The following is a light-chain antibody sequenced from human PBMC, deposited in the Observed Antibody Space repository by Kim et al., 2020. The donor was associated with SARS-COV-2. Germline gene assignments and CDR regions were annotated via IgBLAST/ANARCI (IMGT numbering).Light chain of an antibody. CDR2: DVS. CDR3: SSYASSSKYV. V-gene: IGLV2-14*03. Sequence: HSMAIDCTETSSDVGGYNYVSMYQQHPDGAPIRLIYDVSNRPTGVSNRFSGAKYGSTASLTISGLQAEDDADYYCSSYASSSKYVLGTGTKVTVL. J-gene: IGLJ1*01. CDR1: SSDVGGYNY.